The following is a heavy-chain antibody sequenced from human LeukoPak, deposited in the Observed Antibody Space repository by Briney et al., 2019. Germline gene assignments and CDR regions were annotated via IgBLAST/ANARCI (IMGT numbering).Heavy chain of an antibody. J-gene: IGHJ4*02. Sequence: GRSLRLSYTASGFTFADYLMSWFRQAPGKGLEWVGFIRSKTYGGTTEYAASVKGRFTISRDDSKSIAYLQMNSLETEDTAVYYCAKPATSILIYFDSWGQGTLVTVSS. V-gene: IGHV3-49*03. D-gene: IGHD2-2*01. CDR1: GFTFADYL. CDR2: IRSKTYGGTT. CDR3: AKPATSILIYFDS.